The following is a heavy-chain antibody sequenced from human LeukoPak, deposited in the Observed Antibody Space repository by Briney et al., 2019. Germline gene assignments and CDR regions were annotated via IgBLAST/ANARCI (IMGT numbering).Heavy chain of an antibody. CDR3: ARGPGYCSGGSCYWAPFDY. Sequence: PSETLSLTCTVSGGSISSYYWSWIRQPPGKGLEWIGYIYYSGSTNYNPSLESRVTISVDTSKNQFSLKLSSVTAADTAVYYCARGPGYCSGGSCYWAPFDYWGQGTLVTVSS. J-gene: IGHJ4*02. CDR1: GGSISSYY. V-gene: IGHV4-59*01. D-gene: IGHD2-15*01. CDR2: IYYSGST.